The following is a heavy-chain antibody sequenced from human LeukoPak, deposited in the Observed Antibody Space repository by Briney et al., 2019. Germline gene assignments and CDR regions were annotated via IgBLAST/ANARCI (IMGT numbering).Heavy chain of an antibody. CDR3: ARSPNCGGDCS. Sequence: GGPLRLSCAASGFAFSTYWMHWVGQAPGKGLVWVSRIDSDGTRTTYADSVKGRFTISRDNAKNTLYLQMNSLRAEDTAVYYCARSPNCGGDCSWGQGTLVTVSS. V-gene: IGHV3-74*01. CDR1: GFAFSTYW. J-gene: IGHJ5*02. CDR2: IDSDGTRT. D-gene: IGHD2-21*02.